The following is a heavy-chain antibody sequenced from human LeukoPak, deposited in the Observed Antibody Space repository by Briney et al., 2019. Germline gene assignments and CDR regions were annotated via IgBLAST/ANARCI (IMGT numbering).Heavy chain of an antibody. Sequence: SETLSLTCSVSGDSISSAGYYWNWLRQHPGKGLEWIGYIYSSGSTYYNPSLKSRLTISVDTSKNQFSLKLSPVTAADTAVYYCARDAVLAAAEGIWGQGTLVTVSS. D-gene: IGHD6-13*01. CDR2: IYSSGST. CDR3: ARDAVLAAAEGI. J-gene: IGHJ4*02. CDR1: GDSISSAGYY. V-gene: IGHV4-31*03.